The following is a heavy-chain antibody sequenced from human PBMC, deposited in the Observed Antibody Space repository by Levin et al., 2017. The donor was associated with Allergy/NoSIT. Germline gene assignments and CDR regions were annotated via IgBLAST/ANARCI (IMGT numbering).Heavy chain of an antibody. V-gene: IGHV3-48*03. D-gene: IGHD3-3*01. CDR2: ISSTGSTI. CDR1: GFTFSSYE. J-gene: IGHJ4*02. CDR3: ARQLGNFWSSYNYFDY. Sequence: TGGSLRLSCAASGFTFSSYEMNWVRRAPGKGLEWVAYISSTGSTIYSADSVKGRFTISRDNAKNSLYLHMNSLRAEDTDVYYCARQLGNFWSSYNYFDYWGQGTLVTVAS.